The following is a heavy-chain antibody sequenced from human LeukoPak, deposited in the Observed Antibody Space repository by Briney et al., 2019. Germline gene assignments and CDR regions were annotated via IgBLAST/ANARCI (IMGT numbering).Heavy chain of an antibody. CDR2: ISYDGSNK. CDR1: GSTFSSYG. V-gene: IGHV3-30*18. CDR3: AKDGYGDYDYPDY. Sequence: GRSLRLSCAASGSTFSSYGMHWVRQAPGKGLEWVAVISYDGSNKYYADSVKGRFTISRDNSKNTLYLQMNSLRAEDTAVYYCAKDGYGDYDYPDYWGQGTLVTVSS. D-gene: IGHD5-12*01. J-gene: IGHJ4*02.